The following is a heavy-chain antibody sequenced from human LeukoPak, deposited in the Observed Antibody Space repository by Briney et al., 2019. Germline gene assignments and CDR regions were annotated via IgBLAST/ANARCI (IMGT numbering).Heavy chain of an antibody. D-gene: IGHD2/OR15-2a*01. V-gene: IGHV4-34*01. CDR1: GGSFSASY. J-gene: IGHJ4*02. CDR3: ARSLYDEGY. CDR2: ISHSGST. Sequence: SETLSLTCAVYGGSFSASYWSWIRQPPGKGLEWIGEISHSGSTKYNPSLKSRVTISVDTSKNQFSLRLSSVTAADTAVYYCARSLYDEGYWGQGNLVTVSS.